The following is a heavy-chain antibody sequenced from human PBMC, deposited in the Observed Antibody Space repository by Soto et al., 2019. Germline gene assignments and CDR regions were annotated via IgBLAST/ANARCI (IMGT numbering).Heavy chain of an antibody. CDR3: ARHLEDIVVVVAATHGLNWFDP. D-gene: IGHD2-15*01. J-gene: IGHJ5*02. CDR2: IYYSGST. CDR1: GGSISSSSYY. V-gene: IGHV4-39*01. Sequence: SETLSLTCTVSGGSISSSSYYWGWIRQPPGKGLEWIGSIYYSGSTYYNPSLKSRVTISVDTSKNQFSLKLSSVTAADTAVYYCARHLEDIVVVVAATHGLNWFDPWGQGTLVTVSS.